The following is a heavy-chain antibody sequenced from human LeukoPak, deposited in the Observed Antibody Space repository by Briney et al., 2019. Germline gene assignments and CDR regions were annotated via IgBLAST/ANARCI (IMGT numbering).Heavy chain of an antibody. D-gene: IGHD3-9*01. J-gene: IGHJ4*02. CDR3: AKGAHYGILTGSLDY. CDR1: GFPFSGYW. V-gene: IGHV3-7*03. Sequence: GGSLRLSCAASGFPFSGYWMDWVRQAPGKGMEWVANIKEDGSERYYADSVKGRFTISRDNAKNSLYLQMNSLRAEDMALYYCAKGAHYGILTGSLDYWGQGTLVTVSS. CDR2: IKEDGSER.